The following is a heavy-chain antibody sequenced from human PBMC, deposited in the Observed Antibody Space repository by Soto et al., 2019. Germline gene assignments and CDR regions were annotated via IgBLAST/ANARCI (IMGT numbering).Heavy chain of an antibody. D-gene: IGHD3-16*02. J-gene: IGHJ4*02. CDR2: ISYDGSNK. CDR1: GFTFSSYG. Sequence: GGSLRLSCAASGFTFSSYGMHWVRQAPGKGLEWVAVISYDGSNKYYADSVKGRFTISRDNSKNTLYLQMNSLRAEDTAVYYCAKDQTREPSSFDYWGQGTLVTVSS. CDR3: AKDQTREPSSFDY. V-gene: IGHV3-30*18.